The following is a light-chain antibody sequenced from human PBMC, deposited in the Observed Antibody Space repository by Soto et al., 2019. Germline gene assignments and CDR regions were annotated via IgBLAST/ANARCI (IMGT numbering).Light chain of an antibody. CDR3: QEYGSSLWT. CDR2: GAS. V-gene: IGKV3-20*01. Sequence: EVVVTQSAGTLSCSPGERATLSCSASQSVSSSYLAWYQQKPGQAPRLLIYGASSRATVIPDSFSCSGAATDFTLTMSRMAPEEFDVYYCQEYGSSLWTAGNGTKVDI. J-gene: IGKJ1*01. CDR1: QSVSSSY.